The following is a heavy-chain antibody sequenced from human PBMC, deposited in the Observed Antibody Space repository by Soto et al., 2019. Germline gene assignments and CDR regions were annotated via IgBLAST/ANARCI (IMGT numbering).Heavy chain of an antibody. J-gene: IGHJ6*02. CDR1: GYTFTSYA. D-gene: IGHD3-3*01. CDR2: INAGNGNT. Sequence: ASVKVSCKASGYTFTSYAMHWVRQAPGQRLEWMGWINAGNGNTKYSQKFQGRVTITRDTSASTAYMELSSLRSEDTAVYYCARLYYDFWSGYYTDYYYYYGMDVWGQGTTVTVSS. CDR3: ARLYYDFWSGYYTDYYYYYGMDV. V-gene: IGHV1-3*01.